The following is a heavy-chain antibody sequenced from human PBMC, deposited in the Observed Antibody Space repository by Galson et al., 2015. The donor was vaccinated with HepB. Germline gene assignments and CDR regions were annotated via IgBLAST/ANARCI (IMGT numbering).Heavy chain of an antibody. CDR1: GFTFSSYA. CDR3: ANSRLGPLYPLGMDV. Sequence: SLRLSCAASGFTFSSYAMGWVRQAPGKGLEWVSAISGSGGSTYYADSVKGRFTISRDNSKNTLYLQMNSLRAEDTAVYYCANSRLGPLYPLGMDVWGQGTTVTVSS. J-gene: IGHJ6*02. D-gene: IGHD3-16*01. CDR2: ISGSGGST. V-gene: IGHV3-23*01.